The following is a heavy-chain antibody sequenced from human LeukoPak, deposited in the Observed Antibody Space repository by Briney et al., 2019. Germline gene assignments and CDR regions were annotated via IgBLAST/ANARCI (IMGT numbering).Heavy chain of an antibody. CDR2: INHSGST. D-gene: IGHD5-18*01. J-gene: IGHJ4*02. CDR3: ARALGTAMVTLYYFDY. V-gene: IGHV4-34*01. Sequence: SETLSLTCAVYGGSFSGYYWSWIRQPPGKGLEWIGEINHSGSTNYSPSLKSRVTISVDTSKNQFSLKLSSVTAADTAVYYCARALGTAMVTLYYFDYWGQGTLVTVSS. CDR1: GGSFSGYY.